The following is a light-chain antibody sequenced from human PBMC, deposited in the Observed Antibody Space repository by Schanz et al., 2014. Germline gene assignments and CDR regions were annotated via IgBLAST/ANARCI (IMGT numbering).Light chain of an antibody. J-gene: IGKJ4*01. V-gene: IGKV1-5*01. Sequence: IRITQSPSSLSASTGDRVTITCRASQSLISWLAWYQQKPGKAPKLLIYDASSLESGVPSRFSGSGSGTEFTLTITSLQPDDFATYYCQHYNNWPLTFGGGTKVEIK. CDR3: QHYNNWPLT. CDR1: QSLISW. CDR2: DAS.